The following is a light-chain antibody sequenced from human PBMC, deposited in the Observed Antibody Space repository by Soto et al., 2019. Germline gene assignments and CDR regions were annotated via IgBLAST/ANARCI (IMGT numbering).Light chain of an antibody. CDR2: GAS. J-gene: IGKJ1*01. CDR3: QQSYTST. Sequence: DIQMTQSPSSLSASVGDRVTITCRASQSISRYLNWYQQKPGKAPKLLIYGASSLQSGVPSRFSGSASGTDFPLTISSLQPEDFTTYYCQQSYTSTFGQGTKVEIK. V-gene: IGKV1-39*01. CDR1: QSISRY.